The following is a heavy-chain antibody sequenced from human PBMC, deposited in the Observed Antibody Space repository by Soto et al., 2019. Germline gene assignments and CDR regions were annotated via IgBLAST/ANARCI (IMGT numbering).Heavy chain of an antibody. CDR3: AESVLGARHGLYFDY. J-gene: IGHJ4*02. Sequence: ETLSLTCTVSGGSISSSSYYWGWIRQPPGKGLEWIGSIYYSGSTYYNPSLKSRVTISVDTSKNQFSLKLSSVTAADTAVYYCAESVLGARHGLYFDYWGQGTLVTVSS. CDR2: IYYSGST. CDR1: GGSISSSSYY. D-gene: IGHD6-6*01. V-gene: IGHV4-39*01.